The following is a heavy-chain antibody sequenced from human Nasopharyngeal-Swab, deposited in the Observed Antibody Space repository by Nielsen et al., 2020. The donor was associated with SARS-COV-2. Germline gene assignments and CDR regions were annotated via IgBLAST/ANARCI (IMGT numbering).Heavy chain of an antibody. CDR1: GYSFTSYY. Sequence: GESLKISCKASGYSFTSYYMHWVRRAPGKGLEWLGIINPSGGSTSNAQKFQGRVTVTRDTSTSTVYMELSSLRSEDTAVYYCARDVGGDSSGYSVAYRGEPLDYWGQGTLVTVSS. CDR3: ARDVGGDSSGYSVAYRGEPLDY. V-gene: IGHV1-46*01. D-gene: IGHD3-22*01. J-gene: IGHJ4*02. CDR2: INPSGGST.